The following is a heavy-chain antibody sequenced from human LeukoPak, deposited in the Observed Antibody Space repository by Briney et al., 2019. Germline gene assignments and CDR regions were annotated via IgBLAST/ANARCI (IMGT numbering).Heavy chain of an antibody. Sequence: SETLSLTCTVSGGSLNNYYWSWIRQAPGKGLDFIGYIYYAGSTSYNPSLKSRVTMSVDTSKNQFSLRLSSVTAADTAVYYCARTYGDYRFDYWGQGTLVTVSS. J-gene: IGHJ4*02. CDR2: IYYAGST. CDR3: ARTYGDYRFDY. V-gene: IGHV4-59*01. CDR1: GGSLNNYY. D-gene: IGHD4-17*01.